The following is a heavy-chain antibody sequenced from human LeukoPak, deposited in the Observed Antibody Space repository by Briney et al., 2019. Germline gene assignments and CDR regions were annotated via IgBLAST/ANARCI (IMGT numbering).Heavy chain of an antibody. J-gene: IGHJ3*02. V-gene: IGHV1-2*02. CDR1: GYTFTGYY. CDR3: ARVIGGGAGPTDACDI. CDR2: INPNSGGT. Sequence: ASVKVSCKASGYTFTGYYMHWVRQAPGQGLEWMGWINPNSGGTNYAQKFQGRVTMTRDTSISTAYMELSRLRSDDTAVYYCARVIGGGAGPTDACDIWGQGTMVTVSS. D-gene: IGHD1-26*01.